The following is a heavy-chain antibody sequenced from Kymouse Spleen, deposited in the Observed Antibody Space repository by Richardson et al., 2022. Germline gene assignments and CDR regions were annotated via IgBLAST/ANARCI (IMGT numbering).Heavy chain of an antibody. Sequence: QVQLQQWGAGLLKPSETLSLTCAVYGGSFSGYYWSWIRQPPGKGLEWIGEINHSGSTNYNPSLKSRVTISVDTSKNQFSLKLSSVTAADTAVYYCARGPIAAAGTFFDYWGQGTLVTVSS. CDR3: ARGPIAAAGTFFDY. J-gene: IGHJ4*02. V-gene: IGHV4-34*01. D-gene: IGHD6-13*01. CDR2: INHSGST. CDR1: GGSFSGYY.